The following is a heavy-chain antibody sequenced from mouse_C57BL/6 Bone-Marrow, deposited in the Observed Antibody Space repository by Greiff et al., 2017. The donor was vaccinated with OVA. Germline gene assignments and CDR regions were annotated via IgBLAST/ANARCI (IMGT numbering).Heavy chain of an antibody. CDR1: GYTFTDYN. CDR2: INPNNGGT. CDR3: ARRPGSSYGYYFDY. V-gene: IGHV1-18*01. J-gene: IGHJ2*01. Sequence: VQLKESGPELVKPGASVKIPCKASGYTFTDYNMDWVKQSHGKSLEWIGDINPNNGGTIYNQKFKGKATLTADKSSSTAYMELRSLTSEDSAVYFCARRPGSSYGYYFDYWGQGTTLTVSS. D-gene: IGHD1-1*01.